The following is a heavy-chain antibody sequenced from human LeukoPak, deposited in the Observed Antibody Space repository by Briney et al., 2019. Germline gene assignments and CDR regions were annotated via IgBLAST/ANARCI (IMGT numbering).Heavy chain of an antibody. V-gene: IGHV1-8*01. CDR1: GYTFTSYD. J-gene: IGHJ4*02. CDR2: MNHNSGNT. Sequence: ASVKVSXKASGYTFTSYDINWVRQATGQGLECMGWMNHNSGNTGYAQKFQGRVTMTRNTSISTAYMELSSLRSEDTAVYYCASLIYYGDYDLRDYWGQGTLVTVSS. CDR3: ASLIYYGDYDLRDY. D-gene: IGHD4-17*01.